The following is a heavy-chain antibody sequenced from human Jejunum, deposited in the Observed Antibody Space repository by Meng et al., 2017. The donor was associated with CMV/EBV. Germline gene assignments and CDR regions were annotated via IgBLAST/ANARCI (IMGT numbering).Heavy chain of an antibody. CDR2: IGPSDGTV. Sequence: SCKTSGYDFISYYLHWVRQAPGQGLEWMGIIGPSDGTVHLAQKFQGRLVMTRVTSAGAVYMKLSSLRAEDTAIYHCVRELHGGTFDYWGQGTLVTVSS. J-gene: IGHJ4*02. D-gene: IGHD2-15*01. CDR1: GYDFISYY. V-gene: IGHV1-46*01. CDR3: VRELHGGTFDY.